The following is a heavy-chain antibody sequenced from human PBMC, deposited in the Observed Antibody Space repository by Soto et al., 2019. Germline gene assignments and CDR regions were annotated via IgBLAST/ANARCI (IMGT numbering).Heavy chain of an antibody. J-gene: IGHJ6*02. CDR3: ASINSGYDSHYYYYGMDV. CDR1: GGSISSGDYY. D-gene: IGHD5-12*01. CDR2: IYYSGST. Sequence: SETLSLTCTVSGGSISSGDYYWSWIRQPPGKGLEWIGYIYYSGSTYYNPSLKSRVTISVDTSKNQFSLKLSSVTAADTAVYYCASINSGYDSHYYYYGMDVWGQGTTVTVSS. V-gene: IGHV4-30-4*01.